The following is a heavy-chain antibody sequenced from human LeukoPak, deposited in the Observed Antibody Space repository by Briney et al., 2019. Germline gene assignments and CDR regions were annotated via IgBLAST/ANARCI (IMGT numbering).Heavy chain of an antibody. D-gene: IGHD5-12*01. CDR3: ARDIGGYSGYDQGGY. J-gene: IGHJ4*02. Sequence: ASVKVSCKASGYTFTSYYMHWVRQAPGQGLEWMGIINPSGGSTSYAQKFQGRVTMTRDTSTSTVYMELSSLRSEDTAVYYCARDIGGYSGYDQGGYWGQGILVTVSS. V-gene: IGHV1-46*01. CDR1: GYTFTSYY. CDR2: INPSGGST.